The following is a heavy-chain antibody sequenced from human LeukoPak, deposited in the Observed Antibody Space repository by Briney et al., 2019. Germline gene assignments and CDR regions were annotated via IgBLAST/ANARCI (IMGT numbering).Heavy chain of an antibody. D-gene: IGHD7-27*01. Sequence: ASVKVSCKASGYTFTGYYMHWVRQAPGQGLEWMGWINPNSGVTCYTQNFQGRVTTTRDTSISTAYMDLSRLKSDDTAVYYCASGTGGPFDYWGQGTLVTVSS. CDR2: INPNSGVT. CDR1: GYTFTGYY. V-gene: IGHV1-2*02. J-gene: IGHJ4*02. CDR3: ASGTGGPFDY.